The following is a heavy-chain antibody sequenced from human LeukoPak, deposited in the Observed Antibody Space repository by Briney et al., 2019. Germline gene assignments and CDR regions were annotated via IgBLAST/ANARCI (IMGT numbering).Heavy chain of an antibody. CDR2: IWSDGTNT. D-gene: IGHD4-11*01. CDR3: ARDAQRGFDNSNSLKY. Sequence: AGSLRLSCGATGFTFNHHGMHCVRQAPGKGLDWVAVIWSDGTNTYYADSVKGRFTISRVDYENTVYLQMNSLRPEDSGVYYCARDAQRGFDNSNSLKYWGQGTPVTVST. J-gene: IGHJ4*02. V-gene: IGHV3-33*01. CDR1: GFTFNHHG.